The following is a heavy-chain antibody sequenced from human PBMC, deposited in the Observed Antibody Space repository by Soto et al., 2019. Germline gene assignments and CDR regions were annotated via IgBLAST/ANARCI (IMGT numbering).Heavy chain of an antibody. Sequence: PGGSLRLSCAASGFTFSSYGMHGVRQAPDKGLEWVAVISYDGSNKYYADSVKGRFTISRDNSKNTLYLQMNSLRAEDTAVYYCAKGAYYYDREGMDVWGQGTTVTVSS. CDR1: GFTFSSYG. D-gene: IGHD3-22*01. V-gene: IGHV3-30*18. CDR3: AKGAYYYDREGMDV. CDR2: ISYDGSNK. J-gene: IGHJ6*02.